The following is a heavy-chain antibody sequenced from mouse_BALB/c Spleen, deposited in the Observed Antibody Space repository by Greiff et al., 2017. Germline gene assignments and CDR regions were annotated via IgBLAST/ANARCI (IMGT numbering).Heavy chain of an antibody. CDR1: GFTFSSFG. CDR3: ARSDAMDY. CDR2: ISSGSSTI. Sequence: VQLKESGGGLVQPGGSRKLSCAASGFTFSSFGMHWVRQAPEKGLEWVAYISSGSSTIYYADTVKGRFTISRDNPKNTLFLQMTSLRSEDTAMYYCARSDAMDYWGQGTSVTGSA. J-gene: IGHJ4*01. V-gene: IGHV5-17*02.